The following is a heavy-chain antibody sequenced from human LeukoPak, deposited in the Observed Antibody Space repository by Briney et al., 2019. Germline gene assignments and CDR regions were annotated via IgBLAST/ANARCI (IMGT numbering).Heavy chain of an antibody. CDR3: ARDLVCTVNCKDS. J-gene: IGHJ5*01. D-gene: IGHD3/OR15-3a*01. Sequence: SVKVSCKASGGTFSNDAISWVRQAPGQGLEWMGRAIPTLGIALYAQRFKGRVTITADKSTSTAYMELSSLTFEDTAVYFCARDLVCTVNCKDSWGQGTLVTVSS. V-gene: IGHV1-69*04. CDR1: GGTFSNDA. CDR2: AIPTLGIA.